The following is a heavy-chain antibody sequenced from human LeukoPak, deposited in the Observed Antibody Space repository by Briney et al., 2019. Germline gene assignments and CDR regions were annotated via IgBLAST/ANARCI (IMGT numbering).Heavy chain of an antibody. J-gene: IGHJ6*02. Sequence: SGGSLRLSCAPFGFTLSTYSMNWVRQAPGKGLEWVSSISSGSSDIYYADSVKGRFTISRDNAKNSLFLQMNSLRVEDTAVYYCARDAFASSWPNYYYGMDVWGQGTMVTVSS. CDR1: GFTLSTYS. V-gene: IGHV3-21*01. CDR3: ARDAFASSWPNYYYGMDV. CDR2: ISSGSSDI. D-gene: IGHD6-13*01.